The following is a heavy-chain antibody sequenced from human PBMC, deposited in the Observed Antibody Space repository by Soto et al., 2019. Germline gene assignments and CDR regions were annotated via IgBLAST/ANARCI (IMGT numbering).Heavy chain of an antibody. D-gene: IGHD2-21*01. J-gene: IGHJ5*02. Sequence: PGGSLRLSCEASGFTFSNYAMSWVRQAPGKGVEWVSSISGGSSKKNYADSVKGRFTISRDNSKNTLFLQMSSLRVEDTAVYFCAKDSRDKSPTRDPFDTWGQGTLVTVSS. V-gene: IGHV3-23*01. CDR1: GFTFSNYA. CDR3: AKDSRDKSPTRDPFDT. CDR2: ISGGSSKK.